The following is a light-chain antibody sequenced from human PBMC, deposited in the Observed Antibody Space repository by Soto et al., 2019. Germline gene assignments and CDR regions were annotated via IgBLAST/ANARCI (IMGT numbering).Light chain of an antibody. V-gene: IGLV1-44*01. Sequence: QSVLTQPPSASGTPGQRVTISCSGSTSNIGSNTVNWYQQLPRTAPKLLIYSNNERPSGVPDRFSGSKSGTSASLATSGLQSEDEADYYCSTWDDSLNCVVFGGGTKLTVL. J-gene: IGLJ3*02. CDR2: SNN. CDR1: TSNIGSNT. CDR3: STWDDSLNCVV.